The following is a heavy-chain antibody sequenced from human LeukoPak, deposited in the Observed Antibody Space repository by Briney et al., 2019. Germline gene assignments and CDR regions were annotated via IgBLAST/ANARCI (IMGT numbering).Heavy chain of an antibody. V-gene: IGHV3-30*18. J-gene: IGHJ3*02. CDR2: ISYDGSNK. D-gene: IGHD3-22*01. CDR1: GFTFSSYG. Sequence: GGSLRLSCAASGFTFSSYGMHWVRQAPGKGLEWVAVISYDGSNKYYADSVKGRFTISRDNSKNTLYLQMNSLRAEDTAVYYCAKGTYYYDSSGEDASDIWGQGTMVTVSS. CDR3: AKGTYYYDSSGEDASDI.